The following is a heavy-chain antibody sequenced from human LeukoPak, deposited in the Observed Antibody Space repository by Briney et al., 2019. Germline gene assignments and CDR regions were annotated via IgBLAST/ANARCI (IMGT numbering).Heavy chain of an antibody. CDR1: GYTFTSYG. CDR3: ARDHLGYCSSTSCYGGY. V-gene: IGHV1-18*04. D-gene: IGHD2-2*01. J-gene: IGHJ4*02. Sequence: ASVKVSCKASGYTFTSYGISWVRQAPGQGLEWMGWISAYNGNTNYAQKRQGRGTMTTDTSTSTAYMELRSLSSDDTVVYYCARDHLGYCSSTSCYGGYWGQGTLVTVSS. CDR2: ISAYNGNT.